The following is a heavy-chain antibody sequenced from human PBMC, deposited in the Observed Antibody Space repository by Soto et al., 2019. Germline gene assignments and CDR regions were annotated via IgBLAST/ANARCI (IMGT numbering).Heavy chain of an antibody. CDR1: GFTVSSNY. CDR3: ARAAEDIAAAGTPLYYFDY. Sequence: GGSLRLSCAASGFTVSSNYMSWVRQAPGKGLEWVSVIYSGGSTYYADSVKGRFTISRDNSKNTLYLQMNCLRAEDTAVYYCARAAEDIAAAGTPLYYFDYWGQGTLVTVSS. V-gene: IGHV3-53*01. CDR2: IYSGGST. D-gene: IGHD6-13*01. J-gene: IGHJ4*02.